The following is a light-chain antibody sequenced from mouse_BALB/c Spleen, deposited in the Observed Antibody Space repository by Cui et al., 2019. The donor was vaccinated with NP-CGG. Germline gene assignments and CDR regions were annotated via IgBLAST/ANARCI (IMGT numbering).Light chain of an antibody. V-gene: IGLV1*01. CDR2: GTI. J-gene: IGLJ1*01. Sequence: QAVVTQDSPLTTSPGETVTLTCRSSTGAVTTSNYANWVQEKPDHLFTGLIGGTINRAPGVPARFSGSLIGDKAALTITGAQTEDEAIYFCALWYSNHWVFGGGTKLTVL. CDR1: TGAVTTSNY. CDR3: ALWYSNHWV.